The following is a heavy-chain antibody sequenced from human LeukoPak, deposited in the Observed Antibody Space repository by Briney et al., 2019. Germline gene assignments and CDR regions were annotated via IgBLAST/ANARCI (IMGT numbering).Heavy chain of an antibody. CDR1: GDSFSSNNY. CDR2: IYRSGAT. CDR3: ARVDYYDSSAATFDY. J-gene: IGHJ4*02. D-gene: IGHD3-22*01. V-gene: IGHV4-4*02. Sequence: SETLSLTCTVSGDSFSSNNYWTWVRQPPGKGLEWIGEIYRSGATNYNPSLKSRVTISVDTSKNQFSLKLSSVTAADTAVYYCARVDYYDSSAATFDYWGQGTLVTVSS.